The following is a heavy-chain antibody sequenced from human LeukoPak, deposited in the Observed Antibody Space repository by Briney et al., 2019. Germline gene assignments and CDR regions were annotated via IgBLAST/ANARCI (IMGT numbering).Heavy chain of an antibody. J-gene: IGHJ4*02. CDR3: VVGGGIY. CDR2: ISSDGSSI. Sequence: GGSLRLSCAASGFTLSNDWTHWVRQAPGKGPVWVSRISSDGSSILYADSVKGRFTISRDNAKNTLHLQMNSLRADDTAVYYCVVGGGIYWGQGTLVTVS. D-gene: IGHD1-26*01. CDR1: GFTLSNDW. V-gene: IGHV3-74*03.